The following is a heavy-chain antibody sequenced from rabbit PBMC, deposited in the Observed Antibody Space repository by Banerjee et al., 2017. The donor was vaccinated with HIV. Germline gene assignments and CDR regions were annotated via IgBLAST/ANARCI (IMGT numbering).Heavy chain of an antibody. V-gene: IGHV1S45*01. D-gene: IGHD4-1*01. J-gene: IGHJ6*01. CDR2: IDTGDSDIS. CDR1: GFSFSSSYW. CDR3: ARDLDGIIGWNFGW. Sequence: EESGGDLVKPEGSLTLTCTASGFSFSSSYWICWVRQAPGRGLEWIACIDTGDSDISYYASWAKGRFTISKTSSTTVTLQVTSLTAADTATYFCARDLDGIIGWNFGWWGPGTLVTDS.